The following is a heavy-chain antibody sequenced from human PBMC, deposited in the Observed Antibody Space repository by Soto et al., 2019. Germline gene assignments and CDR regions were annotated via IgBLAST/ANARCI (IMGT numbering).Heavy chain of an antibody. CDR2: ISGSGGST. CDR3: AKGSFRVLRYFDWLSKPFDY. J-gene: IGHJ4*02. V-gene: IGHV3-23*01. D-gene: IGHD3-9*01. Sequence: PGGSLRLSCAASGFTFSSYAMSWVRQAPGKGLEWVSAISGSGGSTYYADSVKGRFTISRDNSKNTLYLQMNSLRAEDTAVYYCAKGSFRVLRYFDWLSKPFDYWGQGTLVTVSS. CDR1: GFTFSSYA.